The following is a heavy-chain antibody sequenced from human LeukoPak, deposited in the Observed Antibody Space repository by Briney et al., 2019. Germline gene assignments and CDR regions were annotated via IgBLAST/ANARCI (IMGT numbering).Heavy chain of an antibody. CDR2: IYYSGST. V-gene: IGHV4-59*08. CDR1: GGSIRSYY. J-gene: IGHJ4*02. D-gene: IGHD3-22*01. CDR3: ASYYYDSSGYYAYFDY. Sequence: SETLSLTCTVSGGSIRSYYWSWIRQPPGKGLEWIGYIYYSGSTKYNPSLKSRVTISVDTSKNQFSLKLSSVTAADTAVYYCASYYYDSSGYYAYFDYWGQGTLVTVSS.